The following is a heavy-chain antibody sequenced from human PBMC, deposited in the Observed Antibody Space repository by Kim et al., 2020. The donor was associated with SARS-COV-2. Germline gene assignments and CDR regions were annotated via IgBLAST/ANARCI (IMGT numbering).Heavy chain of an antibody. CDR2: INPSGGST. D-gene: IGHD6-13*01. CDR3: ARDGLGIAAAGTTFDI. V-gene: IGHV1-46*01. J-gene: IGHJ3*02. Sequence: ASVKVSCKASGYTFTSYYMHWVRQAPGQGLEWMGIINPSGGSTSYAQKFQGRVTMTRDTSTSTVYMELSSLRSEDTAVYYCARDGLGIAAAGTTFDIWGQGTMVTVSS. CDR1: GYTFTSYY.